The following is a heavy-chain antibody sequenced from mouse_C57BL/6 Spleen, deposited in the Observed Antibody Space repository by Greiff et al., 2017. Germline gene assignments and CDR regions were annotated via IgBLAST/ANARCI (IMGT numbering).Heavy chain of an antibody. CDR1: GFSLTSYG. CDR3: AMTVVADYYAMDY. D-gene: IGHD1-1*01. V-gene: IGHV2-2*01. J-gene: IGHJ4*01. Sequence: VQGVESGPGLVQPSQSLSITCTVSGFSLTSYGVHWVRQSPGKGLEWLGVIWSGGSTDYNAAFISRLSISKDNSKSQVFFKMNSLQADDTAIYYCAMTVVADYYAMDYWGQGTSVTVSS. CDR2: IWSGGST.